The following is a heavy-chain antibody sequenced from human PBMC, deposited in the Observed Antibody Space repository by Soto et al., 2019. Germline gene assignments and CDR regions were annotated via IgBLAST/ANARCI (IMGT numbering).Heavy chain of an antibody. CDR2: ISGSGGST. Sequence: GGSLRLSCAASGFTFSSYAMSWVRQAPGKGLEWVSAISGSGGSTYYADSVKGRFAISRDNSKNTLYLQMNSLRAEDTAVYYCAKGHYSGYDWDFDYWGQGTLVTVSS. J-gene: IGHJ4*02. CDR1: GFTFSSYA. D-gene: IGHD5-12*01. CDR3: AKGHYSGYDWDFDY. V-gene: IGHV3-23*01.